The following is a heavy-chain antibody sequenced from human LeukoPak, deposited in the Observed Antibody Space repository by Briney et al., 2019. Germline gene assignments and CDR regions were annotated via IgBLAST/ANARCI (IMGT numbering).Heavy chain of an antibody. J-gene: IGHJ1*01. CDR3: TEGYYDSSGPPEYFQH. V-gene: IGHV3-15*01. D-gene: IGHD3-22*01. CDR2: IKSKTDGGTT. Sequence: GGSLRLSCAASGFTFSNAWMSWVRQAPGKGLEWVGRIKSKTDGGTTEYAAPVKGRFTISRDDSKNTLYLQMNSLKTEDTAVYYCTEGYYDSSGPPEYFQHWGQGTLVAVSS. CDR1: GFTFSNAW.